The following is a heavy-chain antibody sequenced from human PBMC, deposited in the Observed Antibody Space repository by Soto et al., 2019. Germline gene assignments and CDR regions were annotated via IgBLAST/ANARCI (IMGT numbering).Heavy chain of an antibody. CDR1: GYTFTRYT. V-gene: IGHV1-3*01. J-gene: IGHJ5*02. D-gene: IGHD2-15*01. Sequence: ASVKVSCKASGYTFTRYTMNCVRQAPGQRLEWMGWINPDNGNTKSSQKFQDRVIITRDTSASTAYMDLSSLRSEDTAVYYCARGIATGQLDPWGQGTLVTVSS. CDR2: INPDNGNT. CDR3: ARGIATGQLDP.